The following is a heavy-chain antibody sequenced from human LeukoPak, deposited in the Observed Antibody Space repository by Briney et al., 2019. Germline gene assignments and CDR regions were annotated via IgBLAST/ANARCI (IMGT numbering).Heavy chain of an antibody. V-gene: IGHV3-23*01. CDR1: AFTFRSYA. CDR2: ISGSGGST. Sequence: GGPLRLSCAASAFTFRSYAMSWVRQAGGRGLEWVSAISGSGGSTYYADSVKGRFTISRDNSKNALYLQMNSLRAEDTAVYYCARGYCSGGSCPDFDYWGEGTLVTVSS. CDR3: ARGYCSGGSCPDFDY. J-gene: IGHJ4*02. D-gene: IGHD2-15*01.